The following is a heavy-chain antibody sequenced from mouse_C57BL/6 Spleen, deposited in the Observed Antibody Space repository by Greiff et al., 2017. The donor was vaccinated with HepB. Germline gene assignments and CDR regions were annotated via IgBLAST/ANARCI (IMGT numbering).Heavy chain of an antibody. CDR2: IYPGDGDT. V-gene: IGHV1-82*01. Sequence: QVQLQESGPELVKPGASVKISCKASGYAFSSSWMNWVKQRPGKGLEWIGRIYPGDGDTNYNGKFKGKATLTADKSSSTAYMQLSSLTSEDSAVYFCARSWAYWGQGTLVTVSA. J-gene: IGHJ3*01. CDR3: ARSWAY. CDR1: GYAFSSSW.